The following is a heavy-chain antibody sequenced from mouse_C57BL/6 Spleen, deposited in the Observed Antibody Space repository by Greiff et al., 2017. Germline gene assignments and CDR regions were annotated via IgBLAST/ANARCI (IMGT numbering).Heavy chain of an antibody. D-gene: IGHD2-3*01. J-gene: IGHJ4*01. V-gene: IGHV7-3*01. CDR1: GFTFTDYY. Sequence: EVKLVESGGGLVQPGGSLSLSCAASGFTFTDYYMSWVRQPPGKALEWLGFIRNKANGYTTEYSASVKGRFTISRYNSQSILYLQNNALRAENSATYYCARYPFGRWGSIDYWGQGTSVTVSS. CDR2: IRNKANGYTT. CDR3: ARYPFGRWGSIDY.